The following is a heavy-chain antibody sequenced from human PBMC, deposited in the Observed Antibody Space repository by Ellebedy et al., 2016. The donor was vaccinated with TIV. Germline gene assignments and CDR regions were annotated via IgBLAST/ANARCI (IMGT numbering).Heavy chain of an antibody. CDR1: GFTFSNYA. CDR3: AKAPPPAYTYYYYYYMDV. D-gene: IGHD3-16*01. Sequence: GGSLRLSXAASGFTFSNYAMSWVRQAQGKGLEWVSSISSAGSGTNYADSVTGRFTISRDNSENTLVLQMSSLRAEDTAVYYCAKAPPPAYTYYYYYYMDVWGKGTTVTVSS. J-gene: IGHJ6*03. V-gene: IGHV3-23*01. CDR2: ISSAGSGT.